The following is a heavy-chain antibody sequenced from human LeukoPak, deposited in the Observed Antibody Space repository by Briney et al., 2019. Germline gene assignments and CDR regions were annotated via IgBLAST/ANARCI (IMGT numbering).Heavy chain of an antibody. CDR1: GDSLRNTNYL. V-gene: IGHV4-39*07. D-gene: IGHD3-10*01. CDR2: IACTGRT. J-gene: IGHJ4*02. Sequence: SETLSLTCTVSGDSLRNTNYLWAWIRQPPGKGPEWIATIACTGRTYYTPSLRSRVTISQDTSENQFSLRLTSVTAADTAMYYCATDSGWLGGQRFDYWGQGTLVPVSS. CDR3: ATDSGWLGGQRFDY.